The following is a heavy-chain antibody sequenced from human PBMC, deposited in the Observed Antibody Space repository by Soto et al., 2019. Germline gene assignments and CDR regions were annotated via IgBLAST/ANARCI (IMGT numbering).Heavy chain of an antibody. CDR1: GGSISSGGYY. D-gene: IGHD3-9*01. CDR3: ARSHQTYYDILTGYYPTKLGVNYYYGMDV. V-gene: IGHV4-31*03. J-gene: IGHJ6*02. CDR2: IYYSGST. Sequence: SETLSLTCTVSGGSISSGGYYWSWIRQHPGKGLEWIGYIYYSGSTYYNPSLKSRVTISVDTSKNQFSLKLSSVTAADTAVYYCARSHQTYYDILTGYYPTKLGVNYYYGMDVWGQGTTVTVSS.